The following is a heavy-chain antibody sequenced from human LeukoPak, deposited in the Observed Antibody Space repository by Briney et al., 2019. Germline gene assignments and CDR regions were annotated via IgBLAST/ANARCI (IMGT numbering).Heavy chain of an antibody. J-gene: IGHJ6*02. V-gene: IGHV4-31*03. CDR2: IYYTGSV. CDR3: ARDHSYYFGSQTSTLDV. CDR1: GASISTGGFY. D-gene: IGHD3-10*01. Sequence: SETLSLTCTISGASISTGGFYRTWIRQPPGEGLEWIGYIYYTGSVDYNASLKSRLTISFDTSKNRFSLKLNSVTAADTAVYYCARDHSYYFGSQTSTLDVWGQGTAVTVSS.